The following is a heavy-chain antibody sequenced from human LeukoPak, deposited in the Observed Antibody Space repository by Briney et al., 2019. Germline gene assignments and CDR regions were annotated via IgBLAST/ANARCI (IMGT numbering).Heavy chain of an antibody. J-gene: IGHJ6*04. Sequence: PSETLSLTCTVSGDSISSGDYYWSWIRQPAGKGLEWIGRIYTSGSTNYNPSLKSRVTMSVDTSKNQFSLKLSSVTAADTAVYYCARSYSSSRFIMDVWGKGTTVTVSS. CDR2: IYTSGST. CDR1: GDSISSGDYY. CDR3: ARSYSSSRFIMDV. D-gene: IGHD6-13*01. V-gene: IGHV4-61*02.